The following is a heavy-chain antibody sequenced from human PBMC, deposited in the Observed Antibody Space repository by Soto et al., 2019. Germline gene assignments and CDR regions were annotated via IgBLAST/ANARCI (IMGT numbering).Heavy chain of an antibody. CDR1: GFSFDHYA. Sequence: EGQLVESGGGLVLPGRSLRLSCVASGFSFDHYAMHWFRQAPGKGLEWVAGITWNSGTKDYGNSVKGRFSISRDNAQNSLHLQTGSLAAAERAVYYFASDNHKFRPVAILGASFDTRGQGALGTVPS. V-gene: IGHV3-9*01. D-gene: IGHD2-2*01. J-gene: IGHJ3*02. CDR3: ASDNHKFRPVAILGASFDT. CDR2: ITWNSGTK.